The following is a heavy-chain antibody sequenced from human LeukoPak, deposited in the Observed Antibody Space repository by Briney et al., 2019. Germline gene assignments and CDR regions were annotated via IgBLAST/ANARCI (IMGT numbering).Heavy chain of an antibody. D-gene: IGHD5/OR15-5a*01. CDR2: INHSGST. CDR1: GGSFSGYY. V-gene: IGHV4-34*01. J-gene: IGHJ6*03. Sequence: PSETLSLTCAVYGGSFSGYYWSWIRQPPGKGLEWIGEINHSGSTNYNPSLISRVTISVDTSKNQFSLKLSSVTAADTAVYYCARLAVDLPYYYYYYMDVWGKGTTVTISS. CDR3: ARLAVDLPYYYYYYMDV.